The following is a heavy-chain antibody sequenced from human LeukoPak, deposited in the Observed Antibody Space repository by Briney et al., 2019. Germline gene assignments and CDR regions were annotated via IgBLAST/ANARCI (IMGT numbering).Heavy chain of an antibody. J-gene: IGHJ4*02. Sequence: SQTLSLTCAISGDSVSSNNAAWHWIRQSPSRGLEWLGRTYYRSKWYNDYAVSVKSRITINQDTSKNQFSLQLNSVTPEDTAVYYCAEGPTTLDYWGQGTLVTVSS. V-gene: IGHV6-1*01. D-gene: IGHD1-26*01. CDR3: AEGPTTLDY. CDR1: GDSVSSNNAA. CDR2: TYYRSKWYN.